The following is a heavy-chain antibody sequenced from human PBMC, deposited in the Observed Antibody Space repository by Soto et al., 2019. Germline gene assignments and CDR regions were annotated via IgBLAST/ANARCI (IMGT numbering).Heavy chain of an antibody. CDR3: TRIAYNYGPGDY. J-gene: IGHJ4*02. D-gene: IGHD2-21*01. CDR1: GFTFSSYS. CDR2: SRNKANSFST. Sequence: GGSLRLSCAASGFTFSSYSMNWVRQAPGKGLEWVGRSRNKANSFSTAYAPSVKGRFTISRDDSKSSLYLQMNSLKTDDTAVYYCTRIAYNYGPGDYWGQGTLVTVSS. V-gene: IGHV3-72*01.